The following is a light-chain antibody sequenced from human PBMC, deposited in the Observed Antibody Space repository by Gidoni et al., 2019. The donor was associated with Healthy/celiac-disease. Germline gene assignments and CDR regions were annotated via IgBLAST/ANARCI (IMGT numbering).Light chain of an antibody. CDR3: QQYGNLLS. CDR2: DAS. Sequence: DIQMTQSPSSLSASVGDRVTITCQASQDISNYLNWYQQKPGNAPQLLMYDASNLEKGVPSRFSGSGSGTDFTFTISSLHPEYIATYYCQQYGNLLSFGGGTKVEIK. CDR1: QDISNY. V-gene: IGKV1-33*01. J-gene: IGKJ4*01.